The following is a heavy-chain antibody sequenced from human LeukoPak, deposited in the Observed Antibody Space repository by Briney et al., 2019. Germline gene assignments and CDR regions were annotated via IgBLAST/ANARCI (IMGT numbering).Heavy chain of an antibody. CDR1: GFIFSSYG. CDR2: ISGSSSTK. V-gene: IGHV3-48*01. D-gene: IGHD1-14*01. Sequence: GGSLRLSCAASGFIFSSYGMSWVRQAPGKGLEWVSFISGSSSTKYYVDSVKGRFTISRDNAKNSLYLQMNSLRAEDTAVYYCARDRTGFDYWGQGTLVTVSS. CDR3: ARDRTGFDY. J-gene: IGHJ4*02.